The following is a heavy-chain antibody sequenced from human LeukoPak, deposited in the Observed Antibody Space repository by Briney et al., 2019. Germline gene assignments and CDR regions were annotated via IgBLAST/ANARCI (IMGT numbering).Heavy chain of an antibody. J-gene: IGHJ4*02. V-gene: IGHV3-30*02. CDR2: IWYGGSNK. D-gene: IGHD3-10*01. Sequence: GGSLRLSCAASGFTFSSYGMHWVRQAPGKGLEWVAVIWYGGSNKYYADSVKGRFTISRDNSKNTLYLQMNSLRAEDTAVYYCAKDGDAGSGSYYYDYWGQGTLVTVSS. CDR3: AKDGDAGSGSYYYDY. CDR1: GFTFSSYG.